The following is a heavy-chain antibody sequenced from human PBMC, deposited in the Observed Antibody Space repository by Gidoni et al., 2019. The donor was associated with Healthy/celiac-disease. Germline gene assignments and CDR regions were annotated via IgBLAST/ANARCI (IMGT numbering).Heavy chain of an antibody. Sequence: QVQLVESGGGLVKPGGSLRLSCAASGFTFSDYYMRGIRQAPGTGLEWVSYISSSSSYTNYADSVKGRFTISRDNAKNSLYLQMNSLRAEDTAVYYCARDPTITMIVVAPTGDWYFDLWGRGTLVTVSS. CDR2: ISSSSSYT. CDR3: ARDPTITMIVVAPTGDWYFDL. J-gene: IGHJ2*01. D-gene: IGHD3-22*01. CDR1: GFTFSDYY. V-gene: IGHV3-11*06.